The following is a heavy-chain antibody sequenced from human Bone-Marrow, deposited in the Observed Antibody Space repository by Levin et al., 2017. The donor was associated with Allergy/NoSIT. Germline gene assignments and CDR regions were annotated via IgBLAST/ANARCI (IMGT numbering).Heavy chain of an antibody. D-gene: IGHD4-23*01. CDR3: VRPAGGSGGKIDY. V-gene: IGHV5-51*06. Sequence: KVSCQASGYNFTRYWIGWVRQKPGKGLEWMGSIFSGDSDTRMNPSFEGQVTMSADKSISTAYLQWSSLKASDTAIYYCVRPAGGSGGKIDYWGQGALVTVSS. J-gene: IGHJ4*02. CDR2: IFSGDSDT. CDR1: GYNFTRYW.